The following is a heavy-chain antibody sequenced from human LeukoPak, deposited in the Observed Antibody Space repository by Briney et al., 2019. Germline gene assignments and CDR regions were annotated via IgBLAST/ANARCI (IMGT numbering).Heavy chain of an antibody. Sequence: GGSLRLSCAASGFTFSDYGMSWVRQAPGKGLEWISSISSTGGTTYYADSVKGRFTISRDNAKNSLYLQMNSLRAEDTAVYYCARGISNLDPWGQGTLVTVSS. CDR2: ISSTGGTT. D-gene: IGHD2-15*01. V-gene: IGHV3-21*01. CDR3: ARGISNLDP. J-gene: IGHJ5*02. CDR1: GFTFSDYG.